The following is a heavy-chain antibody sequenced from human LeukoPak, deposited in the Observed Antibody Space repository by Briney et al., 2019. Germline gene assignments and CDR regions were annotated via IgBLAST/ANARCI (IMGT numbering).Heavy chain of an antibody. V-gene: IGHV3-48*01. J-gene: IGHJ5*02. D-gene: IGHD2-8*02. CDR1: GFIFSSYS. CDR2: ISSSSSTI. Sequence: GGSLRLSCAASGFIFSSYSMNWVRQAPGKGLEWVSYISSSSSTIYYADSVKGRFTISRDNAKNSLYLQMNSLRAEDTAVYYCAGDTGGRGWFDPWGQGTLVTVSS. CDR3: AGDTGGRGWFDP.